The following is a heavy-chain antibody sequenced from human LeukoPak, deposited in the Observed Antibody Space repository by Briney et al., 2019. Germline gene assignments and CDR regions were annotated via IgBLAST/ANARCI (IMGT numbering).Heavy chain of an antibody. D-gene: IGHD6-19*01. V-gene: IGHV3-20*04. J-gene: IGHJ4*02. Sequence: GGSLRLSCAASGFTFDDYGMRWVRQASGKGLEWVSSINWNGGSTGYADSVKGRFTISRDNAKNSLYLQMNSLRAEDTALYYCARSSGWYYFDYWGQGTLVTVSS. CDR2: INWNGGST. CDR3: ARSSGWYYFDY. CDR1: GFTFDDYG.